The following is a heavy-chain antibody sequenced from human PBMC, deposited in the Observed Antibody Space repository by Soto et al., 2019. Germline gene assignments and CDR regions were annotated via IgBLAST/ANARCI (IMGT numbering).Heavy chain of an antibody. CDR2: ISGSGGST. Sequence: GGSLRLSCAASGFTFSRYAMSWVRQAPGKGLEWVSAISGSGGSTYYADSVKGRFTISRDNSKNTLYLQMNSLRAEDTAVYYCAKDHYFWSGPYYLDYLGQGTLVTVSS. D-gene: IGHD3-3*01. CDR1: GFTFSRYA. V-gene: IGHV3-23*01. J-gene: IGHJ4*02. CDR3: AKDHYFWSGPYYLDY.